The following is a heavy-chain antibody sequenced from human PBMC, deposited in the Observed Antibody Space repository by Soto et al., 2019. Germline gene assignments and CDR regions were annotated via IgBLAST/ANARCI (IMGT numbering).Heavy chain of an antibody. D-gene: IGHD3-9*01. J-gene: IGHJ5*02. Sequence: SETLSLTCTVSGGSISSYYWSWIRQPPGKGLEWIGYIYYSGSTNYNPSLKSRVTISVDTSKNQFSLKLSSVTAADTAVYYCARSLRDYDILTGYSPNWFDPWGQGTLVTVSS. CDR2: IYYSGST. CDR3: ARSLRDYDILTGYSPNWFDP. CDR1: GGSISSYY. V-gene: IGHV4-59*08.